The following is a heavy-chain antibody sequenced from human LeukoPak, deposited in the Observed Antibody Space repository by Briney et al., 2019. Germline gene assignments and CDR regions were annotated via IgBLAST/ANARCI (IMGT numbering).Heavy chain of an antibody. J-gene: IGHJ4*02. V-gene: IGHV4-59*01. CDR2: IYYSGSA. Sequence: PSETLSLTCTVSGGSISSFYWSWIRQPPGKGLDWIGYIYYSGSANYNPSLKSRVTISVDTSKNQFSLKLNSVTAPDTAVYYCAIAVYSMSGTGAPFDYWGQGALVTVS. D-gene: IGHD1-26*01. CDR1: GGSISSFY. CDR3: AIAVYSMSGTGAPFDY.